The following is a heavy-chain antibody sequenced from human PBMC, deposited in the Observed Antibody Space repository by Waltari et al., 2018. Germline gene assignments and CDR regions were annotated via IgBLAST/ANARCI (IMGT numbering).Heavy chain of an antibody. Sequence: EVQLVESGGGLVKPGGSLRLSCAASGFTFSSYSMNWVRQAPGKGLEWVSSISSSSSYIYYADSVKGRFTISRDNAKNSLYLQMNSLRVEDTAVYYCARDPITGYCGGDCYADYWGQGTLVTVSS. CDR2: ISSSSSYI. J-gene: IGHJ4*02. V-gene: IGHV3-21*01. CDR1: GFTFSSYS. D-gene: IGHD2-21*01. CDR3: ARDPITGYCGGDCYADY.